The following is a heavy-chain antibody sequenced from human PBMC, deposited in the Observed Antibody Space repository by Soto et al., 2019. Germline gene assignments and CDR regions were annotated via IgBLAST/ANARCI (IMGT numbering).Heavy chain of an antibody. J-gene: IGHJ6*02. D-gene: IGHD3-3*01. CDR2: IKQDGSEK. Sequence: PGGSLRLSCAASGFTFSSYWMSWVRQAPGKGLEWVANIKQDGSEKYYVDSVKGRFTISRDNAKNSLYLQMNSLRAEDTAVYYCATFRSGYLGYYYYGMDVWGQGTTVTVSS. CDR1: GFTFSSYW. CDR3: ATFRSGYLGYYYYGMDV. V-gene: IGHV3-7*01.